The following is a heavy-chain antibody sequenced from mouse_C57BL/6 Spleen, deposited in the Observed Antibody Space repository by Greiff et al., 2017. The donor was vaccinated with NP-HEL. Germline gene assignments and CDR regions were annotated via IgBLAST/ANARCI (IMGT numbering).Heavy chain of an antibody. CDR3: ARRGYYFDD. CDR1: GYTFTSYW. Sequence: QVQLQQPGAELVRPGSSVKLSCKASGYTFTSYWMHWVKQRPIQGLEWIGNIDPSDSETQYNQKFKDKATLTVDKSSSTAYMQLSSLTSEDSAVYYCARRGYYFDDWGQGTTLTVSS. V-gene: IGHV1-52*01. CDR2: IDPSDSET. J-gene: IGHJ2*01.